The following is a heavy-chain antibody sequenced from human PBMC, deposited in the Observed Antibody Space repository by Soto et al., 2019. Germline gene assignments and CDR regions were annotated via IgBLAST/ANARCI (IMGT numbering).Heavy chain of an antibody. CDR3: ARDRRGVAGTARAFDT. D-gene: IGHD6-19*01. CDR2: ISSGGVSI. V-gene: IGHV3-48*02. Sequence: GGSLRLSCVASGFPFDMFNMNWVRQAPGKGLEWVSYISSGGVSIYYADSVKGRFTISRDNAKDSLYLQMNSLRDEDTAVYYCARDRRGVAGTARAFDTWGQGTMVTVSS. J-gene: IGHJ3*02. CDR1: GFPFDMFN.